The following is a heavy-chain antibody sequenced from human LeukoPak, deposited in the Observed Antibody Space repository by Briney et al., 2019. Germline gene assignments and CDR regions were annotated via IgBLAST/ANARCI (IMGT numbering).Heavy chain of an antibody. CDR2: IIPIFGTA. V-gene: IGHV1-69*13. J-gene: IGHJ4*02. Sequence: GASVKVSCKAPRGTFRSYAISWVRQAPGQGLEWMGGIIPIFGTANYAQKFQGRVTITADESTSTAYMELSSLRSEDTAVYYCARVGRVGATMAFDYWGQGTLVTVSS. CDR3: ARVGRVGATMAFDY. D-gene: IGHD1-26*01. CDR1: RGTFRSYA.